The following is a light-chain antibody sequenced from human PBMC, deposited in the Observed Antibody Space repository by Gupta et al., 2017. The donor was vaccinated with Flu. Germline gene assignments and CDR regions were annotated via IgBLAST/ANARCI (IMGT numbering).Light chain of an antibody. V-gene: IGKV1-39*01. CDR3: QQSAIIPSS. CDR1: ENINIY. J-gene: IGKJ1*01. CDR2: AAS. Sequence: DIQMTQSPSSLSASVGDRVTITCRASENINIYLNWYHQRPGKAPKLLIYAASSLQTGVPSRFSGSGSVTDFTLTVSSLQPEDFGTYSCQQSAIIPSSFRQGTKVEIK.